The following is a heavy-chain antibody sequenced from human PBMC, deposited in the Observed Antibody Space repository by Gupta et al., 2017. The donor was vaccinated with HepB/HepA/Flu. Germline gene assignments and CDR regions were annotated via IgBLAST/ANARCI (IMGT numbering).Heavy chain of an antibody. CDR1: GYTFTSYA. J-gene: IGHJ4*02. CDR3: ARSRLDGDAEGGYYFDY. Sequence: QVQLVQSGTEVKRPGASVKVSCKATGYTFTSYAMHWVRQAPGQRLEWMGWIYAGNGNTKYSQKFQGRVTITRDTSASTAYMELSRLRSEDTAVDYCARSRLDGDAEGGYYFDYGGQGTLVTVSS. D-gene: IGHD4-17*01. CDR2: IYAGNGNT. V-gene: IGHV1-3*01.